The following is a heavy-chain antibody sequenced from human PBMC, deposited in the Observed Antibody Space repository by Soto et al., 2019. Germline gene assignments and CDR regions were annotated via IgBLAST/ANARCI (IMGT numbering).Heavy chain of an antibody. Sequence: EVQLVESGGGLVQPGGSLKLSCAASGFTCSGSAMHWVRQASGKGLEWVGRIRSKANNYATAYGASVKGRFTISRDDSKNTAYLQMNSLKTEDTAVYYCSRQASDFWSGKPQYYMDVWGKGTTVTVSS. CDR2: IRSKANNYAT. D-gene: IGHD3-3*01. V-gene: IGHV3-73*01. J-gene: IGHJ6*03. CDR1: GFTCSGSA. CDR3: SRQASDFWSGKPQYYMDV.